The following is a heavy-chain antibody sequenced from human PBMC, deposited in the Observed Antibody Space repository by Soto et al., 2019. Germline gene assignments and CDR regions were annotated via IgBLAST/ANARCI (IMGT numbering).Heavy chain of an antibody. D-gene: IGHD6-19*01. CDR1: GYTFTGYY. J-gene: IGHJ6*02. CDR3: ARDLFEGIAVAGPQRGMDV. V-gene: IGHV1-2*04. CDR2: INPNSGGT. Sequence: QVQLVQSGAEVKKPGASVKVSCKASGYTFTGYYMHWVRQAPGQGLEWMGWINPNSGGTNYAQKFQGWVTMTRDTSISTAYMELSRLRSDDTAVYYCARDLFEGIAVAGPQRGMDVWGQGTTVTVSS.